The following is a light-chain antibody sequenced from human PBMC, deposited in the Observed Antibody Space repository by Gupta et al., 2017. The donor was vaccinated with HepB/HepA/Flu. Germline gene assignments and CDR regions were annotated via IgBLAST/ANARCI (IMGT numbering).Light chain of an antibody. CDR1: QSVSSRF. CDR3: QQKGSSPFT. CDR2: GAS. V-gene: IGKV3-20*01. J-gene: IGKJ3*01. Sequence: EIVLTQSPGTLPWSPGERATTSCSASQSVSSRFLDWYQQKPGQAPRLLIYGASSRATGVPDRFSGSVYGTEFTLTITRREPEDFAVYYCQQKGSSPFTFGHGTXVDIK.